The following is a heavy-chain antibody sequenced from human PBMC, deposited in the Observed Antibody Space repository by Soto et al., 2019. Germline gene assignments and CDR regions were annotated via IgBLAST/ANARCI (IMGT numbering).Heavy chain of an antibody. J-gene: IGHJ4*02. D-gene: IGHD4-17*01. V-gene: IGHV4-59*01. CDR2: IYYSGST. CDR3: ARASPRDYGASFFDY. Sequence: QVQLQESGPGLVKPSETLSLTCTVSGGSISSYYWSWIRQPPGKGLEWIGYIYYSGSTNYNPSLKSRVTISVDTSKNQFSLKLSSVTAADTAVYYCARASPRDYGASFFDYWGQGTLVTVSS. CDR1: GGSISSYY.